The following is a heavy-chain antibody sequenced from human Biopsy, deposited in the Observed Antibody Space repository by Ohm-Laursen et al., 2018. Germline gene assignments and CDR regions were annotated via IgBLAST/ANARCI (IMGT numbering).Heavy chain of an antibody. CDR2: IYNSETT. Sequence: TLSLTCIVSGDSISTSTTYYWAWLRQPPGKGLEWIGSIYNSETTFYNPSIKSRVAISVDTSTNQFSLKVSSVTAADTALYYCARHPTGFWFDPWGHGTLVTVSS. V-gene: IGHV4-39*01. J-gene: IGHJ5*02. CDR1: GDSISTSTTYY. CDR3: ARHPTGFWFDP.